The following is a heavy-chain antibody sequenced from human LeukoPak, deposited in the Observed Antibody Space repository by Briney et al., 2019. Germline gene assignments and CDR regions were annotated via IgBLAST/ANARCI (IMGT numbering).Heavy chain of an antibody. D-gene: IGHD2-15*01. CDR1: GGSISSYY. V-gene: IGHV4-59*01. Sequence: PSETLSLTCTVSGGSISSYYWSWIPQPPGKGLEWIGYIYYSGSTNYNPSLKSRVTIPVDTSKNQFSLKLSSVTAADTAVYYCARGGCSGGSCYLKGYYMDVWGKGTTVTVSS. CDR2: IYYSGST. CDR3: ARGGCSGGSCYLKGYYMDV. J-gene: IGHJ6*03.